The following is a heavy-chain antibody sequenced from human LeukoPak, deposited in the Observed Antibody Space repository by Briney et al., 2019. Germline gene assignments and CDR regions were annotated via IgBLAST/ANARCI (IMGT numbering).Heavy chain of an antibody. V-gene: IGHV4-38-2*02. CDR2: IYHSGST. CDR3: ARDGEGIAVAGKGDY. D-gene: IGHD6-19*01. CDR1: GYSISSGYY. Sequence: SETLSLTCTVSGYSISSGYYWGWIRQPPGKGLEWIGSIYHSGSTYYNPSLKSRVTISVDTSKNQFSLKLSSVTAADTAVYYCARDGEGIAVAGKGDYWGXGTLVTVSS. J-gene: IGHJ4*01.